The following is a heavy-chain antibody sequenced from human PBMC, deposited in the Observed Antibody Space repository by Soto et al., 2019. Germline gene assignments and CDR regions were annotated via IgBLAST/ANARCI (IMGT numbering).Heavy chain of an antibody. CDR3: ARGPRFWSGYYGGWFDP. CDR2: INHSGST. CDR1: GGSFSGYY. D-gene: IGHD3-3*01. Sequence: SETLSLTCAVYGGSFSGYYWSWIRQPPGKGLEWIGEINHSGSTNYNPSLKSRVTISVDTSKNQFSLKLSSVTAADTAVYYCARGPRFWSGYYGGWFDPWGQGTLVTVSS. V-gene: IGHV4-34*01. J-gene: IGHJ5*02.